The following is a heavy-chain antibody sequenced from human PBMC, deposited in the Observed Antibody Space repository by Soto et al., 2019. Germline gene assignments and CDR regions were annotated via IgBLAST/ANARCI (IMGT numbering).Heavy chain of an antibody. D-gene: IGHD6-13*01. CDR1: GFTFDDYV. V-gene: IGHV3-9*01. CDR2: ISWNSGSI. CDR3: AKGYASSWNYYYYMDV. J-gene: IGHJ6*03. Sequence: EVQLVESGGGLVQPGRSLRLSCAASGFTFDDYVMHWVRQAPGKGLEWVSGISWNSGSIGYADSVKGRFTISRDNAKNSLYLQMNSLRAEDTALYYCAKGYASSWNYYYYMDVWGKGTTVTVSS.